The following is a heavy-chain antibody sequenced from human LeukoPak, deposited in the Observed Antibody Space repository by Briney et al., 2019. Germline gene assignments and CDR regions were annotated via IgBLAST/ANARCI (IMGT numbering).Heavy chain of an antibody. CDR1: GGTFISYA. J-gene: IGHJ3*02. CDR3: ARDQTGDRALDI. Sequence: ASVKVSRKASGGTFISYAISWVRQAPGQGLEWMGGIIPIFGTANYAQKFQGRVTITTDESTSTAYMELSSLRSDDTAVYYCARDQTGDRALDIWGQGTMVTVSS. D-gene: IGHD7-27*01. CDR2: IIPIFGTA. V-gene: IGHV1-69*05.